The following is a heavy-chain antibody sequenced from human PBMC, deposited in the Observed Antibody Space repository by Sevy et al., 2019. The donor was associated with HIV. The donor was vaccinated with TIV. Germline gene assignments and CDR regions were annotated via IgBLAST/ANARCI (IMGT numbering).Heavy chain of an antibody. V-gene: IGHV3-9*01. Sequence: SLKISCAASGFTFHDYAMHWVRQAPGKGLEWVSGISWNSGSIGYADSVKGRFTISRDNAKNSLYLQMNSLRAEDTALYYCAKEHPRTYYDFWSGNWDYYGMDVWGQGATVTVSS. J-gene: IGHJ6*02. CDR3: AKEHPRTYYDFWSGNWDYYGMDV. CDR2: ISWNSGSI. D-gene: IGHD3-3*01. CDR1: GFTFHDYA.